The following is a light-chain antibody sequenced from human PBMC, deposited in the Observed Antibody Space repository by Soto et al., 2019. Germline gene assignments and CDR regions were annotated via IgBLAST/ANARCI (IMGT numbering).Light chain of an antibody. CDR3: SSYTTSNTRQIV. J-gene: IGLJ1*01. CDR1: SSDVGGYNY. V-gene: IGLV2-14*03. Sequence: QCVLTQPASVSGSPGQSITISCTGTSSDVGGYNYVSWYQHHPGKAPKLTIFDVSNRPSGVSNRFSGSKSGNTASLTISGLQPEDEADYYCSSYTTSNTRQIVFGTGTKVTVL. CDR2: DVS.